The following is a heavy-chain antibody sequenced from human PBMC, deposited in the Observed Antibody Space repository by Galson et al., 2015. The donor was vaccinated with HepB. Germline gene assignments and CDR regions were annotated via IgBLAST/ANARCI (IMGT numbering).Heavy chain of an antibody. V-gene: IGHV3-30*18. CDR3: AKTGPPWLPDEYYFDY. D-gene: IGHD5-12*01. CDR2: ISYDGSNK. Sequence: SLRLSCAASGFTFSSYGVHWVRQAPGNGLEWVAVISYDGSNKYYADSVKGRFTISRDNSKNTLYLQMNSLRAEDTAVYYCAKTGPPWLPDEYYFDYWGQGTLVTVSS. J-gene: IGHJ4*02. CDR1: GFTFSSYG.